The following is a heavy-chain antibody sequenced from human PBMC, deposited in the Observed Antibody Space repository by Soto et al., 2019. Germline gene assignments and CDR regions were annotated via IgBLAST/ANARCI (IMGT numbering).Heavy chain of an antibody. J-gene: IGHJ5*02. CDR1: GYTFTSYG. D-gene: IGHD3-9*01. CDR3: ARDILTGYYREGGWFDP. Sequence: ASVKVSCKASGYTFTSYGISWVRQAPGQGLEWMGWISAYNGNTNYAQKLQGRVTMTTDTSTSTAYMELRRLRSDDTAVYYCARDILTGYYREGGWFDPWGQGTLVTVSS. CDR2: ISAYNGNT. V-gene: IGHV1-18*01.